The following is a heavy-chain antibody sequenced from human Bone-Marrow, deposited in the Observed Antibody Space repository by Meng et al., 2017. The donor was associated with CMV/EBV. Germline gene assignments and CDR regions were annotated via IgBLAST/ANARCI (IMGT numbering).Heavy chain of an antibody. V-gene: IGHV1-46*01. CDR3: ARDRGRQLTIRSDYYYYGMDV. D-gene: IGHD3-3*01. CDR2: INPSGGST. J-gene: IGHJ6*02. Sequence: ASVKVSCKASGYTFTSYYMHWVRQAPGQGLEWMGIINPSGGSTSYAQKFQGRVTMTRDTSTSTVYMELSNLRSEDTAVYYCARDRGRQLTIRSDYYYYGMDVWGQGTTVTVSS. CDR1: GYTFTSYY.